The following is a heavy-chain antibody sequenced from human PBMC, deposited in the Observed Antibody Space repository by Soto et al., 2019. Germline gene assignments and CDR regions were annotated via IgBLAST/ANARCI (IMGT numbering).Heavy chain of an antibody. V-gene: IGHV3-7*04. J-gene: IGHJ4*02. CDR1: GFTFRSHW. Sequence: EVQLVESGGGLAQPGGSLRLSCAASGFTFRSHWMSWVRQAPGKGLEWVANIKEDGSEIYYVDSVKGRFTISRDNAKNSLYLQMDSVRVDDTAVYYCARDVFWGQGTLVTVSS. CDR2: IKEDGSEI. CDR3: ARDVF.